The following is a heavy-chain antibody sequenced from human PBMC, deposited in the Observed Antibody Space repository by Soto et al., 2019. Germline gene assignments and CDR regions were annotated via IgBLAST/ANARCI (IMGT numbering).Heavy chain of an antibody. CDR2: IYYSGST. CDR3: ARDHLGYCSSTSCYGP. Sequence: SETLSLTCTVSGGSISSGGYYWSWIRQHPGKGLEWIGYIYYSGSTYYNTSLKSRVTISVDTSKNQFSLKLSSVTAADTAVYYCARDHLGYCSSTSCYGPWGQGTLVTVSS. V-gene: IGHV4-31*03. CDR1: GGSISSGGYY. D-gene: IGHD2-2*01. J-gene: IGHJ5*02.